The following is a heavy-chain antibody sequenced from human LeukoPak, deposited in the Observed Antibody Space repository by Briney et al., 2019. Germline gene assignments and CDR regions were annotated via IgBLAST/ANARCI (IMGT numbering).Heavy chain of an antibody. J-gene: IGHJ4*02. V-gene: IGHV3-66*01. CDR2: IYSGGST. CDR1: GFTVSSNY. Sequence: PGGSLRLSCAASGFTVSSNYMSWVRQPPGKGLEWVSVIYSGGSTYYADSVKGRFTISKDNSKNTLYLQMNSLRVEDTAVYYCARWAPSDYWGQGTLVTVSS. CDR3: ARWAPSDY.